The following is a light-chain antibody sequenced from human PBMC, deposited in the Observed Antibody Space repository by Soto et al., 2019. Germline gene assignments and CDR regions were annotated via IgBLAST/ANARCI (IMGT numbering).Light chain of an antibody. Sequence: VVLTQSPGTLSLSPGERATLSCRASQSVTSDYLAWYQQKPGQAPRLLIYGASSRATDIPDRFSGSGSGTDFTLTISRLEPEDFAVYYCQQYSASPRTFGQGTKVDIK. CDR2: GAS. CDR1: QSVTSDY. V-gene: IGKV3-20*01. CDR3: QQYSASPRT. J-gene: IGKJ1*01.